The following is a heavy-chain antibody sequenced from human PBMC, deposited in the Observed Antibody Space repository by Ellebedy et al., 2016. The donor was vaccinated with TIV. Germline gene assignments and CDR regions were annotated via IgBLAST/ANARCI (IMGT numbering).Heavy chain of an antibody. V-gene: IGHV3-11*01. CDR3: AKDPGRGLHYKYFDS. CDR1: GFTLSDYY. D-gene: IGHD4-17*01. CDR2: ISARGSSI. J-gene: IGHJ4*02. Sequence: PGGSPRLSCAASGFTLSDYYMTWICTPPGPGREWGSYISARGSSIYYADSVQGRFSISRDNAKNSLYLQMNSLRDEDTALYYCAKDPGRGLHYKYFDSWGQGALVTVSS.